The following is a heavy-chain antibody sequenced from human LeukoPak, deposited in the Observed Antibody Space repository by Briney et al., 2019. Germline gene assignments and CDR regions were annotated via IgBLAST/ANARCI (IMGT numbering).Heavy chain of an antibody. CDR3: ASGQFLVSNAY. CDR2: FYYTGST. CDR1: GGSVSGGSYY. V-gene: IGHV4-61*01. Sequence: PSETLSLTCTVSGGSVSGGSYYWSWIRQPPGKGLEWIGYFYYTGSTNYNPSLKSRVTISVDTSKNQFSLRLSSVTAADTAVYFCASGQFLVSNAYWGQGILFTVSS. J-gene: IGHJ4*02. D-gene: IGHD5/OR15-5a*01.